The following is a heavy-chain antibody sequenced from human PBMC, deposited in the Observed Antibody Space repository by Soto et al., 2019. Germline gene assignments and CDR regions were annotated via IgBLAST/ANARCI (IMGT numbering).Heavy chain of an antibody. CDR1: GGSISSYY. V-gene: IGHV4-59*01. CDR3: VGSWEYYFDY. D-gene: IGHD6-13*01. CDR2: IYYSGST. J-gene: IGHJ4*02. Sequence: PSETLSLTCTVSGGSISSYYWSWIRQPPGKGLEWIGYIYYSGSTNYNPSLKSRVTISVDTSKNQFSLKLSSVTAADTAVYYCVGSWEYYFDYWGQGTLVTVSS.